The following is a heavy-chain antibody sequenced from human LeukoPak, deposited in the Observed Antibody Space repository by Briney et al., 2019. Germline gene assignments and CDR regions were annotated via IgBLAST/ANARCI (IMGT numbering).Heavy chain of an antibody. CDR1: GGSISSYY. V-gene: IGHV4-59*08. CDR3: ARXDELGIHWSFDY. J-gene: IGHJ4*02. Sequence: PLETLSLTCTVSGGSISSYYWSWIRQPPGKGLEWIGYIYYSGSTNYNPSLKSRVTISVDTSKNQFSLKLSSVTPADTAVYYCARXDELGIHWSFDYWGQGTLVTVSS. D-gene: IGHD7-27*01. CDR2: IYYSGST.